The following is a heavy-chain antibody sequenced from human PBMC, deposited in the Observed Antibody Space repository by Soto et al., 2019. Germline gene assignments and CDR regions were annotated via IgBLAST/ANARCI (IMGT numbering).Heavy chain of an antibody. V-gene: IGHV3-30*18. D-gene: IGHD3-3*01. CDR1: GFTFSSYG. CDR3: AKDQRFLEWLLYRSYYYGMDV. Sequence: PGGSLRLSCAASGFTFSSYGMHWVRQAPGKGLEWVAVISYDGSNKYYADSVKGRFTIXRDNSKNTLHLQMNSLRAEDTAVYYCAKDQRFLEWLLYRSYYYGMDVWGQGTTVTVYS. CDR2: ISYDGSNK. J-gene: IGHJ6*02.